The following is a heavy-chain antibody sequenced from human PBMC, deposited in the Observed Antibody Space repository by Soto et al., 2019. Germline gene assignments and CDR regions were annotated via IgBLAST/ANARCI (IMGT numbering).Heavy chain of an antibody. V-gene: IGHV3-30*18. CDR2: ISYDGNTK. CDR1: GFTFSNFA. J-gene: IGHJ2*01. Sequence: QVQLVESGGGVVQPGRSLRLSCAASGFTFSNFAMHWVRQAPGKGLEWVAVISYDGNTKQYVGSAKGRFTISRDNPKNTVSLQMNSLRAEDTAVYYCAKAYAIVGASYFDLWGRGTLVTVFS. D-gene: IGHD1-26*01. CDR3: AKAYAIVGASYFDL.